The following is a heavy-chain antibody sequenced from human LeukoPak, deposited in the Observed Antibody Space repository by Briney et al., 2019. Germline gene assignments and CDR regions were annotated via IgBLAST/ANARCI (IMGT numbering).Heavy chain of an antibody. CDR3: ARGATDTTRWFDP. D-gene: IGHD1-7*01. CDR1: GFTFRSYS. J-gene: IGHJ5*02. Sequence: GGSLRLSCAASGFTFRSYSLNWVRQAPGKGLEWVSSISTSSIYIYNADSVKGRFTISRDNAKNSLYLQMNGLRADDTATYYCARGATDTTRWFDPWGQGTLVTVSS. CDR2: ISTSSIYI. V-gene: IGHV3-21*01.